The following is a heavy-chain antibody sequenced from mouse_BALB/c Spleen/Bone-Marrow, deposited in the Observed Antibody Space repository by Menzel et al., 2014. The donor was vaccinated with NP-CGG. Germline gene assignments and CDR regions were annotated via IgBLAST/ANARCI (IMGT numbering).Heavy chain of an antibody. Sequence: EVKLVESGGGLVKPGGSLKLSCAASGFTFSSYAMSWVRQSPEKRLEWVAEISSGGSYTYYPDTVTGRFTISRDNAKNTLYLEMSSLRPEDTAMYYCARDRGYFDYWGQGTTLTVSS. CDR2: ISSGGSYT. V-gene: IGHV5-9-4*01. CDR1: GFTFSSYA. CDR3: ARDRGYFDY. J-gene: IGHJ2*01. D-gene: IGHD3-1*01.